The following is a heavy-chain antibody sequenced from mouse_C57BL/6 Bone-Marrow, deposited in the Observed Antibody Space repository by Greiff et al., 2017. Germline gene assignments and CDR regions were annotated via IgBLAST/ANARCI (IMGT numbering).Heavy chain of an antibody. V-gene: IGHV5-4*01. D-gene: IGHD1-1*01. CDR2: ISDGGSYT. J-gene: IGHJ4*01. Sequence: EVQRVESGGGLVKPGGSLKLSCAASGFTFSSYAMSWVRQTPEKRLEWVATISDGGSYTYYPDNVKGRFTISRDNAKNNLFLQMSHLKSEDTAMFCGTRAYYDGRGYWGQGTSVTVSS. CDR1: GFTFSSYA. CDR3: TRAYYDGRGY.